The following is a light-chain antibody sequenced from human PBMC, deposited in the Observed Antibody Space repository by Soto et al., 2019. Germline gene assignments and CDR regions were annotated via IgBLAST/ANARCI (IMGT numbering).Light chain of an antibody. V-gene: IGLV1-47*01. CDR3: AAWDDSLSGPV. J-gene: IGLJ3*02. Sequence: QSVLTQPPSASGTPGQRVTISCSGSSSNIGSNHVYWYQQLPGTAPKLLIYRNNQLPSGVPDRFSVSKSGTSASLAISGLRSEDEADYYCAAWDDSLSGPVFGGGNKLTVL. CDR1: SSNIGSNH. CDR2: RNN.